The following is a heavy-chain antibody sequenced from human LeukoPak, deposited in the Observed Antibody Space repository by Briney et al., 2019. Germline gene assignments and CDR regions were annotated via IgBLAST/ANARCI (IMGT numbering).Heavy chain of an antibody. CDR1: GGSFSGYY. V-gene: IGHV4-34*01. D-gene: IGHD6-13*01. J-gene: IGHJ4*02. CDR3: ASSSWYEGGYFDY. CDR2: INHSGST. Sequence: PSETLSLTCAVYGGSFSGYYWSWIRQPPGKGLEWIGEINHSGSTNYNPSLKSRVTISVDTSKNQFSLKLSSVTAADTAVYYCASSSWYEGGYFDYWGQGTLVTVSS.